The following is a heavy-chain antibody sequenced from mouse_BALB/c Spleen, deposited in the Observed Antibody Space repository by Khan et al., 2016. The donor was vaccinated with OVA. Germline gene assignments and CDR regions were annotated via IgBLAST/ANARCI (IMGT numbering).Heavy chain of an antibody. CDR3: ARGGSSGPAWFAY. CDR1: GYSITSGYF. J-gene: IGHJ3*01. V-gene: IGHV3-6*02. CDR2: IRYDGDS. D-gene: IGHD3-1*01. Sequence: EVQLQESGPGLVKPSQSLSLTCSVTGYSITSGYFWIWIRQFPGNNLEWLGYIRYDGDSNYNPSLKNRISITRDTSKNQFFLKLNSVPPEDTATYYCARGGSSGPAWFAYWGQGTLVTVSA.